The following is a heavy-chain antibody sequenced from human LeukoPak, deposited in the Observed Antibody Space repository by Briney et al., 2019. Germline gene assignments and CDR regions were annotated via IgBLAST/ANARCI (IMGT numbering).Heavy chain of an antibody. Sequence: ASVKVSCKASGYTFTSCGIRWLPQAPGQGLEWMGWISAYNGNTNYAQKLQGRVTMTTVTSTSTAYMELRSLRSDDTAVYYCGRDAFDIWGQGTMVTVSS. CDR3: GRDAFDI. CDR1: GYTFTSCG. J-gene: IGHJ3*02. CDR2: ISAYNGNT. V-gene: IGHV1-18*01.